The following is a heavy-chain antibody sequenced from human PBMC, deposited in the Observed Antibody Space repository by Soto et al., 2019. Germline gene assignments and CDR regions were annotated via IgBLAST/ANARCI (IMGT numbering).Heavy chain of an antibody. D-gene: IGHD6-19*01. Sequence: ASVKVSCKASGYIFKDYYMHWVRQAPGQGLEWMGWINPNNDGTNYAQKFQGWVTLTRDTSISTAYMELSRLGSDDTAVYYCARGEMYSSGWYVGHWGQGTLVTVSS. CDR2: INPNNDGT. J-gene: IGHJ5*02. V-gene: IGHV1-2*04. CDR1: GYIFKDYY. CDR3: ARGEMYSSGWYVGH.